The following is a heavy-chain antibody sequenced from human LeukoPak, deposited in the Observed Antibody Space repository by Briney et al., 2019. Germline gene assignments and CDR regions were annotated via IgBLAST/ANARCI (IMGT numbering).Heavy chain of an antibody. D-gene: IGHD1-20*01. CDR3: ARPSDGSYNWNDGALDY. J-gene: IGHJ4*02. CDR1: GDSIKSYG. V-gene: IGHV1-8*01. Sequence: ASVKVSCKASGDSIKSYGITWVRQATGQGLEWMGWMNPNSGNTGYAQKFQGRVTMTRNTSISTAYMELSSLRSEDTAVYYCARPSDGSYNWNDGALDYWGQGTLVTVSS. CDR2: MNPNSGNT.